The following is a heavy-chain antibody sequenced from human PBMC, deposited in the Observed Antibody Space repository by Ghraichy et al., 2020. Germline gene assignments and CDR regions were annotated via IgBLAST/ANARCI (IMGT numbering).Heavy chain of an antibody. Sequence: KGWISVYNGNTNYAQKLQGRVTMTTDTSTSTAYMELRSLRSDDTAVYYCARDWNYEVDYWGQGTLVIV. D-gene: IGHD1-7*01. J-gene: IGHJ4*02. CDR3: ARDWNYEVDY. CDR2: ISVYNGNT. V-gene: IGHV1-18*01.